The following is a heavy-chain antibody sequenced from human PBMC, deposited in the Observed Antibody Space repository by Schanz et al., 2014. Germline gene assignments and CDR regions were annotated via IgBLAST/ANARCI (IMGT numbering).Heavy chain of an antibody. Sequence: ERLVESGGGVVQPGRSLRLSCAASGFIFSNYGMHWVRQAPGGGLEWVSAISGSGGSTYYADSVKGRFTISRDNSKNTLYLQMNSLRAEDTAVYYCAKYRGYYRVSGSYRELEYWGQGTLVTVAS. J-gene: IGHJ4*02. CDR2: ISGSGGST. CDR3: AKYRGYYRVSGSYRELEY. CDR1: GFIFSNYG. D-gene: IGHD3-10*01. V-gene: IGHV3-23*04.